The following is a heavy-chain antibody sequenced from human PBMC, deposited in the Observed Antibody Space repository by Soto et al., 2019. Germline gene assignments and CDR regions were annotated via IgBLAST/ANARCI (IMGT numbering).Heavy chain of an antibody. CDR2: ISGIGDSA. V-gene: IGHV3-23*01. D-gene: IGHD6-13*01. CDR3: VTDRCAYSSSCRTRGFDY. Sequence: EVQLLESGGGLVQPGGSLRLSCAASGFTFSNYVMNWLRQAPGKGLEWVSYISGIGDSADYADSVKGRFTISRDNSKNMLFLQVNSLRAEDPALDYCVTDRCAYSSSCRTRGFDYWGQGLLVGVPS. CDR1: GFTFSNYV. J-gene: IGHJ4*02.